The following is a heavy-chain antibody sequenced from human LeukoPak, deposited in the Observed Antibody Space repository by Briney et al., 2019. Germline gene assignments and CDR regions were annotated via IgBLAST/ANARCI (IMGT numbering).Heavy chain of an antibody. J-gene: IGHJ3*02. Sequence: SETLSLTCTVSGGSISSYYWSWIRQPPGRGLEWIGYIYYSGSTNYNPSLKSRVTISVDTSKNQFSLKLSSVTAADTAVYYCARDITIFGVVRFGRAFDIWGQGTMVTVSS. V-gene: IGHV4-59*01. CDR1: GGSISSYY. D-gene: IGHD3-3*01. CDR3: ARDITIFGVVRFGRAFDI. CDR2: IYYSGST.